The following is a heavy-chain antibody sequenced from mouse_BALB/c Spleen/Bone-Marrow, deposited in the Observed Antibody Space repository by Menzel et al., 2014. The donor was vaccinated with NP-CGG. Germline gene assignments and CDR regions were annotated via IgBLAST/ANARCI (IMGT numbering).Heavy chain of an antibody. CDR2: ISTGGTYT. Sequence: VQLKDSGGGLVKPGGSLKLSCSASGFTFSSSIMSWVRQTPEKRLEWVATISTGGTYTYYPDSVKGRFTISRDNAKNTLYLQMSSLKSEDTAMYYCSRGYGNCFDYWGQGTTLTVSS. J-gene: IGHJ2*01. CDR3: SRGYGNCFDY. V-gene: IGHV5-6-4*01. CDR1: GFTFSSSI. D-gene: IGHD2-10*02.